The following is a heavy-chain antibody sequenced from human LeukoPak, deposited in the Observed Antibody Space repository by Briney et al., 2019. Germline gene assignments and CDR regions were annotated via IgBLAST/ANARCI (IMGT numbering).Heavy chain of an antibody. V-gene: IGHV1-2*06. D-gene: IGHD1-26*01. Sequence: ASVKVSCKASGYTFTGYCMHWVRQAPGQGLEWMGRINPNSGGTNYAQKFQGRVTMTRDTSISTAYMELSRLRSDDTAVYYCARSSGSQRYFQHWGQGTLVTVSS. CDR3: ARSSGSQRYFQH. CDR2: INPNSGGT. CDR1: GYTFTGYC. J-gene: IGHJ1*01.